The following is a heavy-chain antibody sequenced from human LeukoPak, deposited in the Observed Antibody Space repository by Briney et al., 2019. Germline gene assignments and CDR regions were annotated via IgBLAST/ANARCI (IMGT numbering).Heavy chain of an antibody. J-gene: IGHJ4*02. Sequence: GRFLRLSCAASGFTFSSYGMHWVRQAPGKGLEWVAVISYDGSNKYYADSVKGRFTISRDNSKNTLYLQMNSLRAEDTAVYYCAKDYGANDAFDYWGQGTLVTVSS. D-gene: IGHD4-17*01. CDR1: GFTFSSYG. V-gene: IGHV3-30*18. CDR3: AKDYGANDAFDY. CDR2: ISYDGSNK.